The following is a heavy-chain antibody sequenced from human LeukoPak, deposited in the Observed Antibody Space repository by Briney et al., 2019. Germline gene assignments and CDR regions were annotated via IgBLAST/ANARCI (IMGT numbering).Heavy chain of an antibody. J-gene: IGHJ5*02. CDR2: ISGSSSYI. V-gene: IGHV3-21*01. CDR1: GFTFSSYS. D-gene: IGHD4/OR15-4a*01. Sequence: PGGSLRLSCAASGFTFSSYSMNWVRQAPGKGLEWVSSISGSSSYIYYADSVKGRFTISRDNVKNSLYLQMNSLRAEDTAVYYCARIPNCANFPNWLDPWGQGTLVTVSS. CDR3: ARIPNCANFPNWLDP.